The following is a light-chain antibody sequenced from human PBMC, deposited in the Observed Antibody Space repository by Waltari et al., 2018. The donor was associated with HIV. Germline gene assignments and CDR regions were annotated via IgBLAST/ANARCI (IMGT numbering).Light chain of an antibody. V-gene: IGLV4-69*01. CDR2: INSDGSH. Sequence: QLVLTQSPSASASLGASVKLTCPLSSGHTNYAIAWPQQQPDKGPRYLMKINSDGSHSKGDGIPDRFSGSSSGAERYLTISSLQSEDEADYYCQTWGTPHVVFGGGTKLTVL. CDR1: SGHTNYA. J-gene: IGLJ2*01. CDR3: QTWGTPHVV.